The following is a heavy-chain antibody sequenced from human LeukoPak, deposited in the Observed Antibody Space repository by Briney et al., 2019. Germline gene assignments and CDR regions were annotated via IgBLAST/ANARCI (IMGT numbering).Heavy chain of an antibody. Sequence: PGGSLRLSCAASGFTFSSYWMSWVRQAPGKGLEWVANIKEDESEKYYVDSVKGRFTISRDNAKNSLNLQMNSLRAEDTAVYYCARDHTVGQWPTHFDYWGQGTLVTVSS. D-gene: IGHD6-19*01. CDR2: IKEDESEK. CDR1: GFTFSSYW. J-gene: IGHJ4*02. V-gene: IGHV3-7*01. CDR3: ARDHTVGQWPTHFDY.